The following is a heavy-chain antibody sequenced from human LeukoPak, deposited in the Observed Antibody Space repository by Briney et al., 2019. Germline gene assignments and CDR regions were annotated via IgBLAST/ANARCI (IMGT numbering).Heavy chain of an antibody. D-gene: IGHD6-19*01. CDR1: GFTVSSNC. J-gene: IGHJ4*02. CDR2: IYSGGST. Sequence: GGSLRLSCAASGFTVSSNCMSWVRQAPGKGLEWVSVIYSGGSTYYADSVKGRFTISRDNSKNTLYLQMNSLRAEDTAVYYCARARKYSGWDVYYFDYWGQGTLVTVSS. V-gene: IGHV3-53*01. CDR3: ARARKYSGWDVYYFDY.